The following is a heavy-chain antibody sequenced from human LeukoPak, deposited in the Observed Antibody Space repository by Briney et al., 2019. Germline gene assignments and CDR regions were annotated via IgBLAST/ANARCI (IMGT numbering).Heavy chain of an antibody. CDR3: ARAGTNLGDYDY. V-gene: IGHV4-38-2*02. CDR1: GYSISSGHY. D-gene: IGHD4-17*01. CDR2: MFHSGST. Sequence: PSETLSLTCTVSGYSISSGHYWAWIRQSPEKGRECIATMFHSGSTYYNPSLKSRVTTSVDTSKNEFSLNLSSVTAADTAVYYCARAGTNLGDYDYWGRGTLVTVSS. J-gene: IGHJ4*02.